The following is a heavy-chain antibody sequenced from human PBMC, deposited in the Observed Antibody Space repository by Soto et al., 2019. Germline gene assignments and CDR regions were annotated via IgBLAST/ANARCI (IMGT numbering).Heavy chain of an antibody. D-gene: IGHD1-26*01. Sequence: KPSETLSLTCPVSGYSISIGNYWGWIRQPPGKRLEWIGSIYQSGSTYYNPSHRSRATISVDTSKNQFSLKLSSVTAADTAVYYWARVLGAPLYYFECWGQGTLVTVSS. CDR3: ARVLGAPLYYFEC. CDR2: IYQSGST. V-gene: IGHV4-38-2*02. CDR1: GYSISIGNY. J-gene: IGHJ4*02.